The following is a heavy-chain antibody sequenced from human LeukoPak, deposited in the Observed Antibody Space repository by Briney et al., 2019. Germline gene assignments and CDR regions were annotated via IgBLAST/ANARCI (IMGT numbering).Heavy chain of an antibody. CDR1: GGSISSSSYY. J-gene: IGHJ5*02. Sequence: ASETLSLTCTVSGGSISSSSYYWGWIRQPPGKGLEWIGSIYHSGSTYCNPSLKSRVTTSVDTSKNQFSLKLSSVTAADTAVYYCARHSRTVGSVGIDPWGQGTLVTVSS. D-gene: IGHD4-23*01. V-gene: IGHV4-39*01. CDR2: IYHSGST. CDR3: ARHSRTVGSVGIDP.